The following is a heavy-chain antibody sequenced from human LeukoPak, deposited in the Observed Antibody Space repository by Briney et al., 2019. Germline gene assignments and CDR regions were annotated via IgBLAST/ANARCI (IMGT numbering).Heavy chain of an antibody. CDR3: ARQDGYALYYFDY. D-gene: IGHD5-24*01. J-gene: IGHJ4*02. CDR1: GYSFTGYW. Sequence: GESLKISCKGSGYSFTGYWIAWVRQMPGKGLEWMGVIYPGDSDTRYSPSFQGQVTISADKSISTAYLQWSGLRASDTAIYYCARQDGYALYYFDYWGQGTLVTVSS. CDR2: IYPGDSDT. V-gene: IGHV5-51*01.